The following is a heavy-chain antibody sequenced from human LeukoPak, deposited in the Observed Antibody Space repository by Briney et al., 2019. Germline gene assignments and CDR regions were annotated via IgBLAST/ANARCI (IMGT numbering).Heavy chain of an antibody. CDR3: TRHPAEGDY. D-gene: IGHD2-15*01. V-gene: IGHV3-11*03. Sequence: PGGSLRLSCAASGFTFSDFYMSWIRQAPGKGLESISYISGSSSNTNYADSVKGRFTISRDNAKNSLYLQMNSLRAEETAVYYCTRHPAEGDYWGQGTLVTVSS. CDR2: ISGSSSNT. CDR1: GFTFSDFY. J-gene: IGHJ4*02.